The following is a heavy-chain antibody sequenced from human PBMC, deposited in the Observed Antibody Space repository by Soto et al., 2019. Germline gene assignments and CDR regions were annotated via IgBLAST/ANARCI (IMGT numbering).Heavy chain of an antibody. V-gene: IGHV4-4*02. CDR2: ISHSGIT. J-gene: IGHJ4*02. Sequence: QVQLQESGPGLVRPSGALSVTCAVSGDSISRSHWWSWVRQSPGKGLEWIGEISHSGITNYNPSLKSRVTISGEKSKNQLSLKLTSVTAADTAVYYCARVRYDRSGFDHWGQGTLVSVSS. D-gene: IGHD3-22*01. CDR1: GDSISRSHW. CDR3: ARVRYDRSGFDH.